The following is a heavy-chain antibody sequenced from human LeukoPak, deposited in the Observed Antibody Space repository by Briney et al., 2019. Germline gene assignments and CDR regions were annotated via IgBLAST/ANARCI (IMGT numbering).Heavy chain of an antibody. J-gene: IGHJ4*02. V-gene: IGHV3-64D*06. CDR1: GFTFSNYA. Sequence: GESLRLSCSASGFTFSNYAMHWVRQAPGKGLEFVSSIGSNGISTYYADSVEGRFTISRDNSKNTLYLQMSSLSPEDTAMYYCVKISYSGGYYFDYWGQGTLVTVSS. CDR3: VKISYSGGYYFDY. D-gene: IGHD1-26*01. CDR2: IGSNGIST.